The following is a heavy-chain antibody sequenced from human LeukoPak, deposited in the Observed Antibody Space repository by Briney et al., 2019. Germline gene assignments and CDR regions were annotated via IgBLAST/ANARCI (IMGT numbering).Heavy chain of an antibody. Sequence: GGSLRLSCAASGFTFSSYAMSWVRQAPGKGLEWVSAISGSGGSTYYADSVKGRFTISRDNSKNTLYLQMNSLRAEDTAVYYCAKMVLTAVGTQDAFDIWGQGTMVTVSS. CDR1: GFTFSSYA. D-gene: IGHD6-13*01. CDR2: ISGSGGST. CDR3: AKMVLTAVGTQDAFDI. J-gene: IGHJ3*02. V-gene: IGHV3-23*01.